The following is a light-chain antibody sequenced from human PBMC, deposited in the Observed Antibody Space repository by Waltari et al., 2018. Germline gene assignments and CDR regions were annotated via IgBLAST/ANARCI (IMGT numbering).Light chain of an antibody. CDR1: RRHVCGYNL. CDR3: CSYAGSGIYV. J-gene: IGLJ1*01. CDR2: EVN. V-gene: IGLV2-23*02. Sequence: QSALTQTASVSECPGQSIASSCTGTRRHVCGYNLVSWFQHYPNKSPKRIIFEVNKRPSGVYNRLSGSKAGNTASLTISGLQAEDEADYYCCSYAGSGIYVFGSGAKVTVL.